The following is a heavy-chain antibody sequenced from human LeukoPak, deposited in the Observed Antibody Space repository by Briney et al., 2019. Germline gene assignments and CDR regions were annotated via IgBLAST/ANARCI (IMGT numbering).Heavy chain of an antibody. J-gene: IGHJ4*02. CDR1: GFTFSSYA. CDR2: ISYDGSNK. D-gene: IGHD6-13*01. Sequence: GGSLRLSCAASGFTFSSYAMHWVRQAPGKGLEWVAVISYDGSNKYYADSVKGRFTISRDNSKNTLYLQMNSLRAEDTAVYYCAREPSIAAAGTGFFDYWGQGTLVTVSS. CDR3: AREPSIAAAGTGFFDY. V-gene: IGHV3-30-3*01.